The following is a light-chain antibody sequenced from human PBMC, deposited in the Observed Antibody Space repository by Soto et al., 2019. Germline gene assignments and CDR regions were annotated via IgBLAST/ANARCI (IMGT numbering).Light chain of an antibody. J-gene: IGKJ4*01. V-gene: IGKV3-20*01. CDR2: GAS. Sequence: EIVLTQSPGTLSLSPGERATLSCRASQSVSSRYLSWYQQKPGQAPRLLIYGASSRAAGSPDRFSGSGAWTDFTLTISRLEPEDFAVYYCQQYGSSLGVTFGGGTKVEIK. CDR3: QQYGSSLGVT. CDR1: QSVSSRY.